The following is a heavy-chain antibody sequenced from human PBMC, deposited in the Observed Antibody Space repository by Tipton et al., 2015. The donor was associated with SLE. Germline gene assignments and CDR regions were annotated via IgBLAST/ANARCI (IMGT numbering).Heavy chain of an antibody. CDR2: ISGSGGST. J-gene: IGHJ2*01. V-gene: IGHV3-53*05. CDR1: GFSVSSNY. CDR3: ARDVLRENWYFDL. D-gene: IGHD3-10*01. Sequence: SLRLSCVASGFSVSSNYMSWVRQAPGKGLEWVSAISGSGGSTYYADSVKGRFTISRDNSKNTLYLQMNSLRAEDTAVYYCARDVLRENWYFDLWGRGTLVTVSS.